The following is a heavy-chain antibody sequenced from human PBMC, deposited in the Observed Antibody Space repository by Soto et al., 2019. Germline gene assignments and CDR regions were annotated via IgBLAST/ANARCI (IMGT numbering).Heavy chain of an antibody. J-gene: IGHJ3*02. D-gene: IGHD6-19*01. CDR2: IIGGGGST. V-gene: IGHV3-23*01. Sequence: SLRLSCAASGFRFSNYAMSWVRQTPGGGLEWVSAIIGGGGSTFSADSVKGRFTTSRDNSQKKLYLHMNSLRAEDTAIYYCAKEIAVSGEGAFDIWGQGTMVTVS. CDR3: AKEIAVSGEGAFDI. CDR1: GFRFSNYA.